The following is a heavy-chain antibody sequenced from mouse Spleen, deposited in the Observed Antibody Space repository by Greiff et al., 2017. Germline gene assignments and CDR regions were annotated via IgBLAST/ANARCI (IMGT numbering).Heavy chain of an antibody. CDR1: GYAFSSSW. V-gene: IGHV1-82*01. CDR2: IYPGDGDT. J-gene: IGHJ2*01. D-gene: IGHD1-1*01. CDR3: ARSRGTTVEDY. Sequence: QLQQSGPELVKPGASVKISCKASGYAFSSSWMNWVKQRPGKGLEWIGRIYPGDGDTNYNGKFKGKATLTADKSSSTAYMQLSSLTSEDSAVYFCARSRGTTVEDYWGQGTTLTVSS.